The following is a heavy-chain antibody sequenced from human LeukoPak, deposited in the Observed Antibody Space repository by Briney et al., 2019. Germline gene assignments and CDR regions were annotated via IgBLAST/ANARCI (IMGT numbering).Heavy chain of an antibody. CDR3: ARDLGFDSNWFDP. J-gene: IGHJ5*02. CDR2: INPNSGGT. Sequence: ASVKVSCKASGYTFTGHYMHWVRQAPGQGLEWMGWINPNSGGTNYAQKCQGRVTMTRDTSISTAYMELSRLRSDDTAVYYCARDLGFDSNWFDPWGQGTLVTVSS. D-gene: IGHD2-21*01. CDR1: GYTFTGHY. V-gene: IGHV1-2*02.